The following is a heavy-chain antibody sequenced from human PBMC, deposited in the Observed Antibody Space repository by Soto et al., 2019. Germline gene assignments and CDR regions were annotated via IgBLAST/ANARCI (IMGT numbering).Heavy chain of an antibody. D-gene: IGHD2-21*02. V-gene: IGHV1-46*01. CDR3: ARDNVDIVVVTATYAFDI. CDR1: GYTFTIYY. J-gene: IGHJ3*02. CDR2: INPSGGST. Sequence: ASVKVSCKASGYTFTIYYMHWVRQSPGQGLEWMGIINPSGGSTSYAQKFQGRVTMTRDTSTSTVYMELSSLRSEDTAVYYCARDNVDIVVVTATYAFDIWGQGTMVTVSS.